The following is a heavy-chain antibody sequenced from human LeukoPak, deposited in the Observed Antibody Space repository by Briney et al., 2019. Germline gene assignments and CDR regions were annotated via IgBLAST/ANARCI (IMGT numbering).Heavy chain of an antibody. CDR2: VYHSGSI. J-gene: IGHJ4*02. CDR3: AREIYYDSSAYDY. Sequence: SETLSLTCTVSGDSLVSGHYWGWIRQPPGQGLEWVGSVYHSGSIYYNPSLKSRVIMSVDTSKNQFSLKLSSLTAADTAIYYCAREIYYDSSAYDYWGQGTLVTVSS. CDR1: GDSLVSGHY. D-gene: IGHD3-22*01. V-gene: IGHV4-38-2*02.